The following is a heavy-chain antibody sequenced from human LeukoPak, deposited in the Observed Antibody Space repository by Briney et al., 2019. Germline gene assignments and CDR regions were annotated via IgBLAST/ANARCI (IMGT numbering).Heavy chain of an antibody. CDR3: AAITYYDFWSGPFAFDI. J-gene: IGHJ3*02. D-gene: IGHD3-3*01. CDR2: IVFGSGNT. CDR1: GFTFTSSA. V-gene: IGHV1-58*02. Sequence: SVKVSCKASGFTFTSSAMQWVRQARGQRLEWIGWIVFGSGNTNYAQKFQERVTITRDMSTSTAYMELSSLRSEDTAVYYCAAITYYDFWSGPFAFDIWGQGTMVTVSS.